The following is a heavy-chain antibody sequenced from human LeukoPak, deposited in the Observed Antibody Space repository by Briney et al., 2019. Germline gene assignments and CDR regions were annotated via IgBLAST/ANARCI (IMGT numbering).Heavy chain of an antibody. CDR3: ARGGHYDFWSGPPDF. J-gene: IGHJ4*02. D-gene: IGHD3-3*01. Sequence: ASVKVSSKASGYTFSTYGITWVRPAPGQGLEWMGRISTYSGNTNYAQKFQGRVTMTTDTSTSTAFMDLKSLRSDDTAVYYCARGGHYDFWSGPPDFWGQGTLVTVSS. V-gene: IGHV1-18*01. CDR2: ISTYSGNT. CDR1: GYTFSTYG.